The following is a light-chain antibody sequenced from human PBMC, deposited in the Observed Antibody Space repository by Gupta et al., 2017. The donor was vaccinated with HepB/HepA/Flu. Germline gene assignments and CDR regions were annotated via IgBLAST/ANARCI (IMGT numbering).Light chain of an antibody. CDR1: SSDVGGYNY. J-gene: IGLJ3*02. CDR3: CSYAGAYTWV. Sequence: QSALTQPRSVSGSPGQSVTISCAGTSSDVGGYNYVSWYQQFPGKAPKLIIYDVIKRPSGVPDRFSGSKSGNTASLTISGLQTEDEADYYCCSYAGAYTWVFGGGTKLTVL. V-gene: IGLV2-11*01. CDR2: DVI.